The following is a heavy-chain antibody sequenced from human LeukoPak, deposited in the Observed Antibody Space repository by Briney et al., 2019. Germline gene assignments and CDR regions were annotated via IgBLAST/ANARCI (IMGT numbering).Heavy chain of an antibody. CDR1: GFTFSSYW. Sequence: PGGSLRLSCAASGFTFSSYWMSWVRQAPGKGLEWVANIKQDGSEKYYVDSVKGRFTISRDNAKKSLYLQMNSLRAEDTAVYYCARDKIAVAGTGAFDIWGQGTMVTVSS. J-gene: IGHJ3*02. D-gene: IGHD6-19*01. CDR2: IKQDGSEK. V-gene: IGHV3-7*01. CDR3: ARDKIAVAGTGAFDI.